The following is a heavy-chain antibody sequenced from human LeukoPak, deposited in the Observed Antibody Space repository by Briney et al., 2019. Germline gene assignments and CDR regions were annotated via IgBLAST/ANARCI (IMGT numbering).Heavy chain of an antibody. Sequence: SETLSLTCTVSGGAIISSSFYWVWIRQPPGRGLEWIGSIYSSGSTYYNPSVNSRATISVDTSKKELSLELSSVTAADTSMYYCARPYYSDSAFDYWGQGTLVTVSS. CDR3: ARPYYSDSAFDY. D-gene: IGHD3-10*01. CDR1: GGAIISSSFY. CDR2: IYSSGST. V-gene: IGHV4-39*01. J-gene: IGHJ4*01.